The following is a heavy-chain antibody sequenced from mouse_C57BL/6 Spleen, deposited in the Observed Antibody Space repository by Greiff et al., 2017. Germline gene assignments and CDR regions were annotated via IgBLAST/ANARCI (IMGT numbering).Heavy chain of an antibody. J-gene: IGHJ1*03. CDR1: GYTFTEYT. Sequence: QVQLQQSGAELVKPGASVKLSCKASGYTFTEYTIHWVKQRSGQGLEWIGWFYPGSGSIKYNEKFKDKATLTADKSSSTVYRELSRLTSEDSTVYYWARNEDPYWYFGVWGTGTTVTVAS. V-gene: IGHV1-62-2*01. CDR2: FYPGSGSI. CDR3: ARNEDPYWYFGV.